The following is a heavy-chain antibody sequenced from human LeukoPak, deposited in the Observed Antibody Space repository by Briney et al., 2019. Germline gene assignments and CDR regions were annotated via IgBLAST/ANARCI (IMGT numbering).Heavy chain of an antibody. CDR1: GYSISSGYY. CDR2: IYHSGST. V-gene: IGHV4-38-2*02. D-gene: IGHD6-19*01. Sequence: PSETLSLTCAVSGYSISSGYYWGWIRQPPGKGLEWIGSIYHSGSTYYNPSLKSRVTISVDTCKNQFSLKLNSVTAADTALYYCARDLASSGWYSDYWGQGTLVIVSS. CDR3: ARDLASSGWYSDY. J-gene: IGHJ4*02.